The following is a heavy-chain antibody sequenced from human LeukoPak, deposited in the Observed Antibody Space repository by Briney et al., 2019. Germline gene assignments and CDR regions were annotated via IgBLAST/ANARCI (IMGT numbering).Heavy chain of an antibody. J-gene: IGHJ6*02. CDR1: GYTFTGYY. V-gene: IGHV1-2*02. CDR3: ARESIYRTHYYYYGMDV. D-gene: IGHD3-3*02. CDR2: INPNSGGT. Sequence: ASAKVSCKASGYTFTGYYMHWGRQAPGQGREWRGWINPNSGGTNYAQKFQGRVTMTRDTSISTAYMELSRLRSDDTAVYYCARESIYRTHYYYYGMDVWGQGTTVTVSS.